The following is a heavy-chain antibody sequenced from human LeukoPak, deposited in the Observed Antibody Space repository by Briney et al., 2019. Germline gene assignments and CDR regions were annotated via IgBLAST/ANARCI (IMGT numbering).Heavy chain of an antibody. CDR2: IYYSGST. V-gene: IGHV4-59*08. CDR3: ARSRGHYYGMDV. CDR1: GGSISSYY. Sequence: SETLSLTCTVSGGSISSYYWSWIRRPPGKGLEWIGYIYYSGSTNYNPSLKSRVTISVDTSKNLFSLKLSSVTAADTAVYYCARSRGHYYGMDVWGQGTTVTVSS. J-gene: IGHJ6*02.